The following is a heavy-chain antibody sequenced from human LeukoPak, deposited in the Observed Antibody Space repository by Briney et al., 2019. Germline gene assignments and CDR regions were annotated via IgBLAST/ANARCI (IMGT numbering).Heavy chain of an antibody. J-gene: IGHJ4*02. V-gene: IGHV1-69*04. CDR3: ARDPIAAAGTTLDY. D-gene: IGHD6-13*01. CDR2: IIPILGIA. Sequence: ASVKVSCKASGGTFSSYAISWVRQAPGQGLEWMGRIIPILGIANYAQKFQGRVTITADKSTSTAYMELSSLRSEDTAVYYCARDPIAAAGTTLDYWSQGTLVIVS. CDR1: GGTFSSYA.